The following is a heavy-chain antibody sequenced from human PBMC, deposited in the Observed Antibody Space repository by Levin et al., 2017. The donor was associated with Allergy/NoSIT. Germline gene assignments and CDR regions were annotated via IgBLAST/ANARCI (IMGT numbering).Heavy chain of an antibody. J-gene: IGHJ4*02. V-gene: IGHV1-2*02. CDR3: ARTRIAAAGRVYDY. CDR1: GYTFTGYY. D-gene: IGHD6-13*01. Sequence: ASVKVSCKASGYTFTGYYMHWVRQAPGQGLEWMGWINPNSGGTNYAQKFQGRVTMTRDTSISTAYMELSRLRSDDTAVYYCARTRIAAAGRVYDYWGQGTLVTVSS. CDR2: INPNSGGT.